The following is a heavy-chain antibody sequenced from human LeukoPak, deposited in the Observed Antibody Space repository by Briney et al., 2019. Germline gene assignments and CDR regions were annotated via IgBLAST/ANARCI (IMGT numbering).Heavy chain of an antibody. CDR3: ARGGSRGRLRYFDWGDY. J-gene: IGHJ4*02. CDR2: ISPSGGST. V-gene: IGHV1-46*01. Sequence: GASVKVSCKAFGYTFTSNYMHWVRQAPGQGPEWMGVISPSGGSTTYAQKFQGRVTITRNTSISTAYMELSSLRSEDTAVYYCARGGSRGRLRYFDWGDYWGQGTLVTVSS. CDR1: GYTFTSNY. D-gene: IGHD3-9*01.